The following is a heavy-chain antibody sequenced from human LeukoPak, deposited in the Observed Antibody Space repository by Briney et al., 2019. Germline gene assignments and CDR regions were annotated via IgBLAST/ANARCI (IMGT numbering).Heavy chain of an antibody. Sequence: PGRSLRLSCAASGFTFSSYARHWVRQAPGKGLEWVAVISYDGSNKYYADSVKGRFTISRDNSKNTLYLQMNSLRAEDTAVYYCAREPIVVVITSYYYYGMDVWGQGTTVTVSS. CDR3: AREPIVVVITSYYYYGMDV. CDR1: GFTFSSYA. D-gene: IGHD3-22*01. CDR2: ISYDGSNK. J-gene: IGHJ6*02. V-gene: IGHV3-30-3*01.